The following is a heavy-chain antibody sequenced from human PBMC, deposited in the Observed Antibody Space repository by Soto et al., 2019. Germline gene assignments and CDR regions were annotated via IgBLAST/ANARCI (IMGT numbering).Heavy chain of an antibody. D-gene: IGHD4-4*01. V-gene: IGHV3-30*04. Sequence: GGSLRLSCTTSGFLFNTYAMHWVRQAPGKGLEWVAVMSHDGSNTYYADSVKGRFTISRDNSKNTLLLQMNSLGAEDTAAYYCAKDSNKYSSSLRGRYFDYWGQGIGVTVSS. CDR1: GFLFNTYA. CDR2: MSHDGSNT. CDR3: AKDSNKYSSSLRGRYFDY. J-gene: IGHJ4*02.